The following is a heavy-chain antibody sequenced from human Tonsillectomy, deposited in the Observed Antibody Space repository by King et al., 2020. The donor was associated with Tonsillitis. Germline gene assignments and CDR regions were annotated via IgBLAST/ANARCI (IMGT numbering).Heavy chain of an antibody. V-gene: IGHV3-11*01. D-gene: IGHD3-10*01. CDR3: ARGASGGHLEN. CDR2: ISRGGSTT. J-gene: IGHJ4*02. CDR1: GFTFSDYY. Sequence: HVQLVESGGGLVNPGGSLRLSCAAAGFTFSDYYMSWIRQAPGKGLEWVSYISRGGSTTCYADSVKGRFTVSRDNAKNSLYLQMNSLRAEDTAVDYCARGASGGHLENWGQGGPVTVSS.